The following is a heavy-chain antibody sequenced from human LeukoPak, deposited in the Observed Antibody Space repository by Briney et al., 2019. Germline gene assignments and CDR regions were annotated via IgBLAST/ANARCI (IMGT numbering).Heavy chain of an antibody. J-gene: IGHJ4*02. V-gene: IGHV4-39*01. CDR3: ARVRGGY. D-gene: IGHD3-10*01. CDR2: IHYSGSA. CDR1: GGSISTSYYY. Sequence: SETLSLTCTVSGGSISTSYYYWAWIRQPPGKGLEWIGNIHYSGSAYYNPSLKSRISIYVDTSKNQFSLKLSSVTAADMAVYYCARVRGGYWGQGTLVTVSS.